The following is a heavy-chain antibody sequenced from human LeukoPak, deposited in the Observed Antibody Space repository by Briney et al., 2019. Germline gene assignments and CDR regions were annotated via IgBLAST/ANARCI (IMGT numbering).Heavy chain of an antibody. J-gene: IGHJ4*02. V-gene: IGHV3-11*04. CDR3: ARDRGGSYSAIDY. CDR2: ISSSSITI. CDR1: GFRVSDYY. D-gene: IGHD2-15*01. Sequence: GGSLRLSCAVSGFRVSDYYMSWVRQAPGKGLEWVSFISSSSITIYYADSVKGRFTISRDNAEKSLYLQMNSLRAEDTAVYYCARDRGGSYSAIDYWGQGTLVTVSS.